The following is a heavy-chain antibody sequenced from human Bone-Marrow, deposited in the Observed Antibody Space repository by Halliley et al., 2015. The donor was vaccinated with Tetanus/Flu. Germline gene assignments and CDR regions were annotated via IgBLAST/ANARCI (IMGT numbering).Heavy chain of an antibody. J-gene: IGHJ4*02. V-gene: IGHV3-49*02. CDR3: ARENGYAQPPFYYFDS. CDR2: TKAYGGTT. D-gene: IGHD2-2*01. Sequence: TKAYGGTTESAAAVKGRFSISGDDSKRIVYLQMNSLKTEDAGVYYCARENGYAQPPFYYFDSWGQGTLVTVSS.